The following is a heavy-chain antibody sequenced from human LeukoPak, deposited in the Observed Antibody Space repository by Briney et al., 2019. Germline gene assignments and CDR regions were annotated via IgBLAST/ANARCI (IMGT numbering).Heavy chain of an antibody. CDR2: IIPIFGTA. D-gene: IGHD1-20*01. V-gene: IGHV1-69*05. CDR3: AITITGTTSRFGAFDI. CDR1: GGTFSSYA. Sequence: GSSVKVSCKASGGTFSSYAISWVRQAPGQGLEWMGGIIPIFGTANYAQKFQGRVTITTDESTSTAYMELSSLRSEDTAVYSCAITITGTTSRFGAFDIWGQGTMVTVSS. J-gene: IGHJ3*02.